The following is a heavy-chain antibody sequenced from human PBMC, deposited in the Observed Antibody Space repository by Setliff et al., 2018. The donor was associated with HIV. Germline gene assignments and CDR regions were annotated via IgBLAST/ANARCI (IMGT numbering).Heavy chain of an antibody. V-gene: IGHV1-18*04. CDR1: GYTFTAYY. D-gene: IGHD2-8*01. CDR3: VRLTADRTNYYYYMDV. CDR2: IDSNNGNR. J-gene: IGHJ6*03. Sequence: ASVKVSCKTSGYTFTAYYIYWVRQAPGQGLEWMGWIDSNNGNRNFAQKFRGRVTMTTDISTNTAYMEVRSLSFDDTAVYYCVRLTADRTNYYYYMDVWGKGTTVTVSS.